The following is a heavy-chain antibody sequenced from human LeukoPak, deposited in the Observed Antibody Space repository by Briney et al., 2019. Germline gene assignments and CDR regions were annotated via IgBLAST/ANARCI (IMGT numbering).Heavy chain of an antibody. CDR2: IYSGGST. Sequence: GGSLRLSCAASGFTFSNYWMHWVRQAPGKGLEWVSVIYSGGSTYYADSVKGRFTISRDNSKNTLYLQINSLRAEDTAVYYCARVPTGGYYFDYWGQGTLVTVSS. D-gene: IGHD1-1*01. CDR3: ARVPTGGYYFDY. V-gene: IGHV3-66*01. CDR1: GFTFSNYW. J-gene: IGHJ4*02.